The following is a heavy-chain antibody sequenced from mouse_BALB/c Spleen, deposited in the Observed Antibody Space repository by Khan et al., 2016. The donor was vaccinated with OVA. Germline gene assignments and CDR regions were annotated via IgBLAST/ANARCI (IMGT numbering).Heavy chain of an antibody. CDR1: GYTFTDYY. CDR2: ISPGSDNA. V-gene: IGHV1-77*01. J-gene: IGHJ3*01. CDR3: AREWAAWFPY. Sequence: QVQLKESGPELARPGASVKLSCKASGYTFTDYYLNWMRQRTGQGLEWIGEISPGSDNAYYNEKFKGKATLTADKSSSTAYMQLTSLTSEDSAVYFWAREWAAWFPYWGQGTLVTVSA.